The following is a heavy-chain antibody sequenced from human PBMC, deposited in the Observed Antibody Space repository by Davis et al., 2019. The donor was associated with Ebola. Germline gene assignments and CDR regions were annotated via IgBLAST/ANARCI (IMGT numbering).Heavy chain of an antibody. CDR2: IYYSGST. D-gene: IGHD6-6*01. CDR1: GGSISSGGYS. J-gene: IGHJ4*02. Sequence: MPSETLSLTCAVSGGSISSGGYSWSWIRQPPGKGLEWIGYIYYSGSTYYNPSLKSRVTISVDTSKNQFSLKLSSVTAADTAVYYCARIRPITARGDYWGQGTLVTVSS. V-gene: IGHV4-30-4*07. CDR3: ARIRPITARGDY.